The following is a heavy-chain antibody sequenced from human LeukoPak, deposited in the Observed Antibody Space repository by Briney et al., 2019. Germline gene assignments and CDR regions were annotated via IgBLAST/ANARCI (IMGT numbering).Heavy chain of an antibody. Sequence: GASVKVSCKASGYTFTGYYMHWVRQAPGQGLEWMGWMNPNSGNTGYAQKFQGRVTMTRNTSISTAYMELSSLRSEDTAVYYCAREADRPWVYDILTTSNWFDPWGQGTLVTVSS. D-gene: IGHD3-9*01. CDR1: GYTFTGYY. J-gene: IGHJ5*02. CDR2: MNPNSGNT. CDR3: AREADRPWVYDILTTSNWFDP. V-gene: IGHV1-8*02.